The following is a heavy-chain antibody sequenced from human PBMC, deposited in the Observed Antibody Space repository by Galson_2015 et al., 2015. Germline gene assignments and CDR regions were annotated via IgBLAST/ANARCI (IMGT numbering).Heavy chain of an antibody. J-gene: IGHJ4*02. CDR3: ARDQGALYYFDY. V-gene: IGHV3-48*02. D-gene: IGHD3-10*01. CDR1: GFTFSGYS. CDR2: ISSGGTNI. Sequence: SLRLSCAASGFTFSGYSMNLVRQAPGKGLEWVSYISSGGTNIYYADSVKGRFTISRDNAKNSLYLQMNSLRDEDMAVYYCARDQGALYYFDYWGQGTLVTVSS.